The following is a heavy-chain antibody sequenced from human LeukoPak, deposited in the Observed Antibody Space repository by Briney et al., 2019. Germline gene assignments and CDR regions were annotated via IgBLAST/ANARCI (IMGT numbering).Heavy chain of an antibody. CDR2: TSYDGGNK. CDR3: ARDRVRGLIVFGGMDA. J-gene: IGHJ6*04. CDR1: GFTFSSYA. Sequence: PGRSLRLSCAASGFTFSSYAMHWVRQAPGTGLEWVALTSYDGGNKYYADSVQGRFTISRDNSKNTLHLQMNSLRPEDTAVYYCARDRVRGLIVFGGMDAWGKGTTVTVSS. V-gene: IGHV3-30*04. D-gene: IGHD3-10*01.